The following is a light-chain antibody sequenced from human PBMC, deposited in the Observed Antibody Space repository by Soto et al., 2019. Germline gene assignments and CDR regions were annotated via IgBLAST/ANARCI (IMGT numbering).Light chain of an antibody. CDR2: AAS. Sequence: DIQLTQPPSFLSASVGDRVTITCRASQDINNFLAWYQQEPGKAPKLLIYAASTLQSGVPSRFSGSGSGTEFTLTISSLQPEDFATYYCQQLNSYPLTFGPGTKVDIK. CDR1: QDINNF. CDR3: QQLNSYPLT. V-gene: IGKV1-9*01. J-gene: IGKJ3*01.